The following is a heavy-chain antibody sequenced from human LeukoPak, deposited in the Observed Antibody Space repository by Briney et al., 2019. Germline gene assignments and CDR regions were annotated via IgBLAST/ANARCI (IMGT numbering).Heavy chain of an antibody. J-gene: IGHJ3*02. CDR1: GYTFTSYY. CDR3: ARGSANFGVVSQGGKAFDI. CDR2: IIPIFGTA. Sequence: GASVKVSCKASGYTFTSYYMHWVRQAPGQGLEWMGGIIPIFGTANYAQKFQGRVTITADESTSTAYMELSSLRSEDTAVYYCARGSANFGVVSQGGKAFDIWGQGTMVTVSS. D-gene: IGHD3-3*01. V-gene: IGHV1-69*13.